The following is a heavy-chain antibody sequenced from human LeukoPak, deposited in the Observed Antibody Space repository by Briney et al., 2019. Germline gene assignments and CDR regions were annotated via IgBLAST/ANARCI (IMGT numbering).Heavy chain of an antibody. Sequence: ASVKLSCKASGYTFTSYGISWVGRATGQGLEGLGWISAYNGNTNYAQTRQGRVTMTTDTSPSRAYLQLRSLRSDATAGFYFARVTGGWFDPWGQGTLVTVSS. D-gene: IGHD1-14*01. CDR2: ISAYNGNT. V-gene: IGHV1-18*01. CDR1: GYTFTSYG. J-gene: IGHJ5*02. CDR3: ARVTGGWFDP.